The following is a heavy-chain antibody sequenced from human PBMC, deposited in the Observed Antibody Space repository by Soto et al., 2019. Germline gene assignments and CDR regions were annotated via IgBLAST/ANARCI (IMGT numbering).Heavy chain of an antibody. Sequence: QVQLVKSGGGLVRPGGSLRLSCAASGFTFSDYYMTWIRQVPGKGLEWVAYISGTSDSIPYADSVKGRFTISRDNAKNSLYLQMNCLRAEDTAVYYCARVGVVTAAGTSDYWGQGTLVTVSS. D-gene: IGHD6-13*01. CDR1: GFTFSDYY. CDR3: ARVGVVTAAGTSDY. V-gene: IGHV3-11*06. J-gene: IGHJ4*02. CDR2: ISGTSDSI.